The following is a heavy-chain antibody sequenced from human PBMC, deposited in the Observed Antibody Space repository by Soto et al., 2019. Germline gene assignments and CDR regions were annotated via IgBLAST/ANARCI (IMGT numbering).Heavy chain of an antibody. V-gene: IGHV3-9*01. Sequence: GGSLRLSCAASGFTFDDYAMHWVRQAPGKGLEWVSGISWNSGSIGYADSVKGRFTISRDNAKNSLYLQMNSLRAEDTALYYCAGYDIVVRGFDYWGQGTLVTVSS. CDR1: GFTFDDYA. D-gene: IGHD2-15*01. CDR2: ISWNSGSI. J-gene: IGHJ4*02. CDR3: AGYDIVVRGFDY.